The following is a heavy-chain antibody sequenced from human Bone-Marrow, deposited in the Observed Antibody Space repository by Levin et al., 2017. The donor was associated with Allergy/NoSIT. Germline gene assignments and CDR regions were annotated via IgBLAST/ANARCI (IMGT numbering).Heavy chain of an antibody. Sequence: GESLKISCKASGYTFTSYDINWVRQATGQGLEWMGWMNPNSGNTGYAQKFQGRVTMTRNTSISTAYMELSSLRSEDTAVYYCARGLSQPLLYLSSATLDYWGQGTLVTVSS. D-gene: IGHD2-2*02. CDR1: GYTFTSYD. CDR3: ARGLSQPLLYLSSATLDY. J-gene: IGHJ4*02. CDR2: MNPNSGNT. V-gene: IGHV1-8*01.